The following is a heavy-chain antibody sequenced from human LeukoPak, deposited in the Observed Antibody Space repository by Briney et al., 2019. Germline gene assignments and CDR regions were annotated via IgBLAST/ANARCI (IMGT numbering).Heavy chain of an antibody. CDR2: IYYSGST. D-gene: IGHD3-9*01. CDR1: GGSISSYY. Sequence: SETLSLTCTVSGGSISSYYWSWIWQPPGKGLEWIGYIYYSGSTNYNPSLKSRVTISVDTSKNQFSLKLSSVTAADTAMYYCARVNSARWFFDCWGQGSLLTVSS. CDR3: ARVNSARWFFDC. J-gene: IGHJ4*02. V-gene: IGHV4-59*08.